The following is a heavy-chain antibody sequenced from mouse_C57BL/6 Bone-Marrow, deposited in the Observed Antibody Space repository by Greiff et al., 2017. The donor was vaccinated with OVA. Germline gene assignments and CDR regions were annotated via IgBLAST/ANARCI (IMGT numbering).Heavy chain of an antibody. CDR3: ARPHYGSSPYAMDY. J-gene: IGHJ4*01. D-gene: IGHD1-1*01. V-gene: IGHV1-81*01. Sequence: QVQLQQSGAELARPGASVKLSCKASGYTFTSYGISWVKQRTGQGLEWIGEIYPRSGNTYYNEKFKGKATLTADKSSSTAYMELRGLTSEDSAVYFCARPHYGSSPYAMDYWGQGTSVTVSS. CDR2: IYPRSGNT. CDR1: GYTFTSYG.